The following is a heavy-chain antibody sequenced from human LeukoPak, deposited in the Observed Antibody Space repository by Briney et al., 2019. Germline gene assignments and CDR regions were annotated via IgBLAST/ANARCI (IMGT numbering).Heavy chain of an antibody. V-gene: IGHV1-69*05. CDR2: IIPIFGTA. CDR3: AREEPYGA. J-gene: IGHJ5*02. D-gene: IGHD4-17*01. CDR1: GYTLTELS. Sequence: SVKVSCKVSGYTLTELSMHWVRQAPGQGLEWMGGIIPIFGTANYAQKFQGRVTITTDESTSTAYMELSSLRSEDTAVYYCAREEPYGAWGQGTLVTVSS.